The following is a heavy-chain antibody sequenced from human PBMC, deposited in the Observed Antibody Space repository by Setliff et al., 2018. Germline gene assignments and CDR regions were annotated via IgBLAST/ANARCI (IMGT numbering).Heavy chain of an antibody. CDR3: ARRETYYNFWSGYSNWFDP. V-gene: IGHV4-61*05. CDR2: IYYSGST. D-gene: IGHD3-3*01. Sequence: SETLSLTCTVSGGSISSSSYYWGWIRQPPGKGLEWIGYIYYSGSTNYNPSLKSRVTISVDTSKNQFSLKLSSVTAADTAVYYCARRETYYNFWSGYSNWFDPWGQGTLVTVSS. CDR1: GGSISSSSYY. J-gene: IGHJ5*02.